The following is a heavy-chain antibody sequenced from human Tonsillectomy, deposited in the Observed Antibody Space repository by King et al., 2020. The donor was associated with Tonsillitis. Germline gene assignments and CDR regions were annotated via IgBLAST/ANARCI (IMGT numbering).Heavy chain of an antibody. CDR2: IFYSGSN. CDR1: GCSISSGDYC. J-gene: IGHJ4*02. Sequence: QLQESGPGLAKPSQTLSLTCTVSGCSISSGDYCWSWIRQHPGKGLEWIGYIFYSGSNYHNPSLKSRVSMSVDTSKNQFSLKLSSVTAADTAVYYCARWGVVIKGFDYWGQGALVTVSS. D-gene: IGHD3-3*01. V-gene: IGHV4-31*03. CDR3: ARWGVVIKGFDY.